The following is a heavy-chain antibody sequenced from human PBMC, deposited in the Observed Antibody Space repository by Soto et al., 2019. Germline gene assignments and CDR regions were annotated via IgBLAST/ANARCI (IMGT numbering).Heavy chain of an antibody. CDR2: ISFEGNDK. D-gene: IGHD3-9*01. Sequence: QVQLVESGGGVVQPGRSLRLSCAASGFSFSSYAMHWVRQAPGKGLEWVAVISFEGNDKYYADSVKGRFTISRDENGNTLYLQMTSLRPEDTAVYYCARDRYLDSYAFDSWGQGTLVTVSS. J-gene: IGHJ4*02. CDR1: GFSFSSYA. V-gene: IGHV3-30-3*01. CDR3: ARDRYLDSYAFDS.